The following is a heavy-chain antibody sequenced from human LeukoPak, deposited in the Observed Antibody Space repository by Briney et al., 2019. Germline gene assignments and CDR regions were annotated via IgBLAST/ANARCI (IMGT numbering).Heavy chain of an antibody. CDR3: ARGPINYYDSSGYPSQ. V-gene: IGHV1-2*02. D-gene: IGHD3-22*01. J-gene: IGHJ4*02. CDR2: INPNSGGT. CDR1: GYTFTGYY. Sequence: GASVKDSCKASGYTFTGYYMHGVRPAPGQGLEWMGWINPNSGGTNYAQKFQGRVTMTRDTSISTAYMELSMLRSDDAAVYYCARGPINYYDSSGYPSQGGQGTVVIVSA.